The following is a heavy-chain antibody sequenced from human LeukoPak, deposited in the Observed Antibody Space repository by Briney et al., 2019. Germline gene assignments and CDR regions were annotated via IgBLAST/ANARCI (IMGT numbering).Heavy chain of an antibody. CDR1: GFSFRDYY. CDR2: ISASRGYT. D-gene: IGHD3-3*01. J-gene: IGHJ4*02. Sequence: GGSLRLSCAASGFSFRDYYMAWIRQAPGKGLEWIAFISASRGYTDYADSVKGRFTISRDNAKNSLFLEMNSLRADDTAVYYCVRGVDSARAFDFWGQGPLVIVSS. CDR3: VRGVDSARAFDF. V-gene: IGHV3-11*06.